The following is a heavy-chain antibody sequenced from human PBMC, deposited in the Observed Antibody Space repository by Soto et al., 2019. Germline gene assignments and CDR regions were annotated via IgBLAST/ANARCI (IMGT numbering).Heavy chain of an antibody. J-gene: IGHJ4*02. CDR3: GSPYSGSWYCFDF. Sequence: EVQLVESGGGLVQPGGSLRLSCAASGFTFSSQWMHWVRQAPGKGLVWVSRINGDGSTTSYADSVKGRFTISRDNAKNTVYLQMNSLRAEDTAVYYCGSPYSGSWYCFDFWGQGPLVTVSS. CDR1: GFTFSSQW. D-gene: IGHD6-13*01. CDR2: INGDGSTT. V-gene: IGHV3-74*01.